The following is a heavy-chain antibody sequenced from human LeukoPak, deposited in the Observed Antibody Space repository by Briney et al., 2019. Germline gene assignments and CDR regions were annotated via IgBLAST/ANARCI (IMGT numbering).Heavy chain of an antibody. D-gene: IGHD2-8*01. Sequence: PQTLSLTCTVSGGSISSGGYYWSWIRQHPGKGLEWIGYIYYSGSTYYNPSLKSRVTISVDTSKNQFSLKLSSVTAADTAVYYCARDKSYCTNGVCYTSSNWFDPWGQGTLVTVSS. CDR2: IYYSGST. CDR1: GGSISSGGYY. J-gene: IGHJ5*02. V-gene: IGHV4-31*03. CDR3: ARDKSYCTNGVCYTSSNWFDP.